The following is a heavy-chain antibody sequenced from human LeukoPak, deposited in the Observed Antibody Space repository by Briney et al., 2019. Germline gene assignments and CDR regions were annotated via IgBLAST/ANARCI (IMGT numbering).Heavy chain of an antibody. CDR2: FNPEDGET. J-gene: IGHJ4*02. CDR1: GHTLTELS. V-gene: IGHV1-24*01. D-gene: IGHD2-15*01. Sequence: GASVKVSCKVSGHTLTELSMHWVQQAPGKGLEWMGGFNPEDGETIYAQRLQGRVTMTEDTSTDTAYMELSSLRSDDTAVYYCATDPVGYCSANGCYSVDYWGQGTLITVSS. CDR3: ATDPVGYCSANGCYSVDY.